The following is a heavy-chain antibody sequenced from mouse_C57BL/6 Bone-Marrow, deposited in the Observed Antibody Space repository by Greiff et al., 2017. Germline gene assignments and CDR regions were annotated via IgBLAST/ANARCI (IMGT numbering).Heavy chain of an antibody. CDR1: DSEVFPIAY. CDR2: ILPSIGRT. Sequence: VQLQQSGSELRSPGSSVKLSCKDFDSEVFPIAYMSWVRQKPGHGFEWIGGILPSIGRTIYGEKFEDKATLDADTLSNTAYLELNSLTSEDSAIYYCARRHYYGSSYFDYWGQGTTLTVSS. D-gene: IGHD1-1*01. V-gene: IGHV15-2*01. J-gene: IGHJ2*01. CDR3: ARRHYYGSSYFDY.